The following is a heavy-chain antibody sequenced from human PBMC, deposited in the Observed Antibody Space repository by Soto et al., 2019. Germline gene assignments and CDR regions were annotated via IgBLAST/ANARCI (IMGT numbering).Heavy chain of an antibody. J-gene: IGHJ6*02. CDR3: ANGSSGGYYYGMDV. CDR2: ISWNSGSI. V-gene: IGHV3-9*01. D-gene: IGHD3-10*01. CDR1: GFTFDDYA. Sequence: EVQLVESGGGLVQPGRSLRLSCAASGFTFDDYAMHWVRQAPGKGLEWVSGISWNSGSIGYADSVKGRFTISRDNAKNSLYMQMNSLRAEDTALYYCANGSSGGYYYGMDVWGQGTTVTVSS.